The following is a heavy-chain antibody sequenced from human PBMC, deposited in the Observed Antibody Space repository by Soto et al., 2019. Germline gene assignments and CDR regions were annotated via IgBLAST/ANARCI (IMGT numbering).Heavy chain of an antibody. CDR1: GFSLSTNGVG. D-gene: IGHD4-17*01. Sequence: QITLKESGPSLVKPTQTLTLTCTFSGFSLSTNGVGVGWIRQPPGKALAWLAVIYWDDSKHYSPSLKSRLTITKDTSKNQVVLTMTDMDPVDTATYYCVHKGYGDYPIVTWGQGTLVTVSS. V-gene: IGHV2-5*02. CDR2: IYWDDSK. CDR3: VHKGYGDYPIVT. J-gene: IGHJ5*02.